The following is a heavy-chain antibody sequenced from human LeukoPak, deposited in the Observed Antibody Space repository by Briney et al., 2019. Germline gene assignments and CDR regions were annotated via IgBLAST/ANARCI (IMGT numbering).Heavy chain of an antibody. J-gene: IGHJ5*01. CDR2: INHSGST. CDR1: GGSFSGYY. CDR3: ARGHRRGWYYS. V-gene: IGHV4-34*01. D-gene: IGHD3-16*02. Sequence: PSETLSLTCAVYGGSFSGYYWSWNRQPPGKGLEWIGEINHSGSTNYNPSLKSRVTISVDTSKNQFSLKLSSVTAADTAVYYCARGHRRGWYYSWGQGTLVTVSS.